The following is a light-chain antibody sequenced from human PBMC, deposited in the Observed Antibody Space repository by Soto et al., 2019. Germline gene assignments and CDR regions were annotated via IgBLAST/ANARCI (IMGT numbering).Light chain of an antibody. V-gene: IGLV2-14*03. CDR3: SLYTSNSVL. CDR2: DVS. J-gene: IGLJ2*01. Sequence: QSALTQPASVSGSPGQSITISCTGTSNDVGGYNYVSWYQQHPGKAPEVIIYDVSNRPSGVSDRFSGSKSGDTASLTISGLQSEDEADYYCSLYTSNSVLFGGGTKVTVL. CDR1: SNDVGGYNY.